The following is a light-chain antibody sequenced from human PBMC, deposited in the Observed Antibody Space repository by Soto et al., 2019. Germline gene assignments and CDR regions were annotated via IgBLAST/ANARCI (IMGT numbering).Light chain of an antibody. J-gene: IGKJ2*01. CDR3: QQSHSIPNT. CDR1: QSISNF. CDR2: GAF. V-gene: IGKV1-39*01. Sequence: DIQMTQSPSSLSASVGDRVTITCRASQSISNFLNWYQHKPGKAPKLLIYGAFTLQSGVPSRFSGSGSGTDFTLTINSLQREDLATYYCQQSHSIPNTFGQGTKLEIK.